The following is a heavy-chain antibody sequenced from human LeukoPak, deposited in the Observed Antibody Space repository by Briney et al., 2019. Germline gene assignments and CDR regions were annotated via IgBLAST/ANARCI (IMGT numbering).Heavy chain of an antibody. V-gene: IGHV4-30-2*01. CDR3: ARDLGYCSSTRCGSAGWFDP. CDR1: GGSISSGGYY. D-gene: IGHD2-2*01. Sequence: SQTLSLTCTVSGGSISSGGYYWSWIRQPPGKGLEWIGYIYQSGSTYYNPSLKSRVTISVDRSKNQFSLKLSSVTAADTALYYCARDLGYCSSTRCGSAGWFDPWGQGTPVTVSS. CDR2: IYQSGST. J-gene: IGHJ5*02.